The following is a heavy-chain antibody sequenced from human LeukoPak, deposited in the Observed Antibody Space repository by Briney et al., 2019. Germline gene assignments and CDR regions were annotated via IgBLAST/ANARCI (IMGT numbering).Heavy chain of an antibody. Sequence: SETLSLTCTVSGGSISSYYWSWIRQPPGKGLEWIGYIYYSGSTNYNPSLKSRVTISVDTSKNQFSLKLSSVTAADTAVYYCAREAFYYGSGSYPLCWGQGTLVTVSS. V-gene: IGHV4-59*01. J-gene: IGHJ4*02. CDR2: IYYSGST. D-gene: IGHD3-10*01. CDR3: AREAFYYGSGSYPLC. CDR1: GGSISSYY.